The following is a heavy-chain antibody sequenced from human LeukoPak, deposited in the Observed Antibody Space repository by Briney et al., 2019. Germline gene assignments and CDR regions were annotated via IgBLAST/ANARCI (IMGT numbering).Heavy chain of an antibody. CDR2: ITSSRNYI. CDR1: ALTFSSYT. D-gene: IGHD2-15*01. Sequence: GGSLRLSCAASALTFSSYTMNWVRQAPGKGLEWVSAITSSRNYIYYAESVKGRFTISRDNAKNSVYLQMNSLRAEDTAVYYCARDLTPRYCSGGSCYTHYGMDVWGQGTTVTVSS. V-gene: IGHV3-21*06. J-gene: IGHJ6*02. CDR3: ARDLTPRYCSGGSCYTHYGMDV.